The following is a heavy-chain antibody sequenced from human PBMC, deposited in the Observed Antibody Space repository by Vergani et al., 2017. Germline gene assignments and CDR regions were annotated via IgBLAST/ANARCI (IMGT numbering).Heavy chain of an antibody. J-gene: IGHJ4*02. V-gene: IGHV1-18*01. CDR3: ARNLRINMVRGAPPLGD. CDR1: SIPFTSQT. D-gene: IGHD3-10*01. Sequence: QVQLVQSGDEVKKPGASVKVSCQSSSIPFTSQTFSWVRQAPGQGLEWLGWISAFNGNTVSAQRLQGRVTLTRDTSTSTTYVEVRGLRSDVTAVYYCARNLRINMVRGAPPLGDWGQGTLVTVSS. CDR2: ISAFNGNT.